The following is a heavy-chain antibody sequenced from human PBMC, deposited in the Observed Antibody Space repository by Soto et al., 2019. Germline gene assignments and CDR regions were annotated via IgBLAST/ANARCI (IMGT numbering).Heavy chain of an antibody. CDR2: IYYSGST. Sequence: QVQLQESGPGLVKPSETLSLTCTVSGGSISSGGYYWSWIRQHPGKGLEWIGYIYYSGSTYSNPSLTSRATKSVDTSKTQLSLKLSSVTAADTAVYYCARVGGINWFDPWGQGPLVTVSS. CDR3: ARVGGINWFDP. J-gene: IGHJ5*02. CDR1: GGSISSGGYY. V-gene: IGHV4-31*03. D-gene: IGHD1-20*01.